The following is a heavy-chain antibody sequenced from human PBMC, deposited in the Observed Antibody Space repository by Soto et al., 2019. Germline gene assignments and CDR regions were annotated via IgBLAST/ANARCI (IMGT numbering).Heavy chain of an antibody. CDR3: ARDWFGVDY. J-gene: IGHJ4*02. CDR2: INAYNGNT. V-gene: IGHV1-18*01. CDR1: GYTFTSYG. D-gene: IGHD3-16*01. Sequence: QVQLVQSGAEVKKPGASVKVSCKASGYTFTSYGISWVRQAPGQGLEWMGWINAYNGNTNYAQNLQGRLTMTTDTSTSTANMERRSLRSDDTAVYYCARDWFGVDYWGQGTLVTVSS.